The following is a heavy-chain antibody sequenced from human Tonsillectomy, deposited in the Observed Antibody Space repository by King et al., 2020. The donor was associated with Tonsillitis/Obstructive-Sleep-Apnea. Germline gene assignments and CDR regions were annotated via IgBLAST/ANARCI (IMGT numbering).Heavy chain of an antibody. Sequence: SSGGHYWSWIRQHPGQGLEWIGYIDYTGRPYYSPSLGSPVTISVDTSNNSFALKVNSVTAADTAVYYCARTTSFDFSSGYRQDAFDIWGQGTMVTVSS. CDR2: IDYTGRP. D-gene: IGHD3-3*01. CDR3: ARTTSFDFSSGYRQDAFDI. V-gene: IGHV4-31*01. J-gene: IGHJ3*02. CDR1: SSGGHY.